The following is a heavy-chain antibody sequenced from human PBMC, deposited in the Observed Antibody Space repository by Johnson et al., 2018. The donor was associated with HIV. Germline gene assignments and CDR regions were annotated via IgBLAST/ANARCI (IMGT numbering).Heavy chain of an antibody. CDR1: GFTFSSYA. CDR3: ARDLAPRPPARLDVFDV. Sequence: QEQLVESGGGLVQPGRSLRLSCAASGFTFSSYAMHWVRQAPGKGLEWVAVISYDGSNKYYADSVKGRFTISRDNSKNTLYLQMNSLRAEDTAVYYCARDLAPRPPARLDVFDVWGQGTMVTVS. D-gene: IGHD2-15*01. J-gene: IGHJ3*01. V-gene: IGHV3-30*04. CDR2: ISYDGSNK.